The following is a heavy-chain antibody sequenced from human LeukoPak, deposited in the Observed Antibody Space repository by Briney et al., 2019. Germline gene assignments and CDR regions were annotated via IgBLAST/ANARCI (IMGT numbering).Heavy chain of an antibody. Sequence: PSETLSLTCTVSGGSISGGDYYWIWIRQPPGKGLEWIGSIYYSGSTYYNPSLKSRVTISVDTSKNQFSLKLSSVTAADTAVYYCARDQVSSSSWYFDYWGQGTLVTVSS. CDR1: GGSISGGDYY. D-gene: IGHD6-13*01. J-gene: IGHJ4*02. CDR2: IYYSGST. V-gene: IGHV4-39*07. CDR3: ARDQVSSSSWYFDY.